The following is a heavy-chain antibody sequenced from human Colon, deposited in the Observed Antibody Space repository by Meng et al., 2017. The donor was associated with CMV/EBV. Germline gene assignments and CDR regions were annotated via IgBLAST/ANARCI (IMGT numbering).Heavy chain of an antibody. D-gene: IGHD3-10*01. CDR1: GFSFDGFA. V-gene: IGHV3-9*01. J-gene: IGHJ5*02. CDR2: IYWDSATT. CDR3: LGGHYSGA. Sequence: LSLTCAAFGFSFDGFAMHWVRQAPGKGLEWVSGIYWDSATTGYVDSVKGRFTISRDNPNNSLYLQMNSLKDEDTAVYYCLGGHYSGAWGQGTLVTVSS.